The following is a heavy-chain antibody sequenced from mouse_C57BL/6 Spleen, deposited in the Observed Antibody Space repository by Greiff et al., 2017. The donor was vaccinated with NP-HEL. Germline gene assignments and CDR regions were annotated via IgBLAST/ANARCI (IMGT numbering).Heavy chain of an antibody. CDR2: IDPSDSYT. CDR3: ARSITTVVGDY. CDR1: GYTFTSYW. J-gene: IGHJ2*01. D-gene: IGHD1-1*01. V-gene: IGHV1-50*01. Sequence: QVQLQQPGAELVKPGASVKLSCKASGYTFTSYWMQWVKQRPGQGLEWIGEIDPSDSYTNYNQKFKGKATLTVDKSSSTAYMQLSSLTSEDSAVYYCARSITTVVGDYWGQGTTLTVSS.